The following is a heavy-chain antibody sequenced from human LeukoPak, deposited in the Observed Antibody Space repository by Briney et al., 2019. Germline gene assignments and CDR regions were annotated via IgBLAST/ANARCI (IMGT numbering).Heavy chain of an antibody. J-gene: IGHJ6*02. CDR1: GFTFSSYE. V-gene: IGHV3-48*03. Sequence: HSGGSLRLSWAAPGFTFSSYEMNWVRQAPGKGLEWISYISTSGSTRHYADSVKGRFTISRDNAKNSLYLQMSSLRAEDTAVYYCARDPRGMDVWGQGTTVTVSS. CDR2: ISTSGSTR. CDR3: ARDPRGMDV.